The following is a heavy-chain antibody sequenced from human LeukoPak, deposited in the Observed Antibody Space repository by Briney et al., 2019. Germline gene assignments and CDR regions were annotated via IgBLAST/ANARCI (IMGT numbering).Heavy chain of an antibody. CDR1: GGSISSYY. V-gene: IGHV4-59*01. D-gene: IGHD3-10*01. CDR3: ARVASSGSLLFDY. Sequence: SETLSLTCTVSGGSISSYYWSWIRQPPGKGLEWIGYIYYSGSTNYNPSLKSRVTISVDTSKNQFSLKLSSVTAADTAVYYCARVASSGSLLFDYWGQGTLVTVSS. J-gene: IGHJ4*02. CDR2: IYYSGST.